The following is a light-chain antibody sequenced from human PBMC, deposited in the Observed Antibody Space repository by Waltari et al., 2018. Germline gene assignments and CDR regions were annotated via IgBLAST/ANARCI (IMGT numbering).Light chain of an antibody. CDR1: QSVLYSSNNKNY. J-gene: IGKJ5*01. CDR3: QQFYTTPMT. Sequence: DIVMTQSPDSLAVSLGERATIKCKSSQSVLYSSNNKNYVAWYPQKPGQPPKLLVDWASTRESVVPDRFSAGGSGTDFTLTISSLQAEDVAVYYCQQFYTTPMTFGQGTRLEIK. CDR2: WAS. V-gene: IGKV4-1*01.